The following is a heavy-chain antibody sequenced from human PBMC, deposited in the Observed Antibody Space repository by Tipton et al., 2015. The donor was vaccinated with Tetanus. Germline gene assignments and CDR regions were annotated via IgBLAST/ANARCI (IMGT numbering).Heavy chain of an antibody. V-gene: IGHV3-9*01. Sequence: SLRLSCAASGFTFDDYAMHWVRQAPGKGLEWVSGISWNSGSIGYADSVKGRFTFSRDNAKNSLYLQMSSLRAEDTAVYYCARDSGGWDDYYYYGMDVWGQGTTVTVSS. CDR1: GFTFDDYA. D-gene: IGHD6-19*01. CDR2: ISWNSGSI. J-gene: IGHJ6*02. CDR3: ARDSGGWDDYYYYGMDV.